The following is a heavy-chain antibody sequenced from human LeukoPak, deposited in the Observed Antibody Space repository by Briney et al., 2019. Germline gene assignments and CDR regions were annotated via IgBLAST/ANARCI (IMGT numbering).Heavy chain of an antibody. Sequence: GGSLRLSCAASGFTFDDYTMNWVRQAPGKGLEWVSLISWDGGSTYYADSVKGRFTISRDNSKNSLYLQINSLRTEDTALYYCAKDEAAAGEGGFDYWGQGTLVTVSS. CDR2: ISWDGGST. D-gene: IGHD6-13*01. J-gene: IGHJ4*02. CDR3: AKDEAAAGEGGFDY. CDR1: GFTFDDYT. V-gene: IGHV3-43*01.